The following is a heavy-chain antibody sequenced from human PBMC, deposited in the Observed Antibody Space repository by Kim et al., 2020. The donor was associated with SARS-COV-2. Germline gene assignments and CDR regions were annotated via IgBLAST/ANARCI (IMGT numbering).Heavy chain of an antibody. Sequence: QKNYVDSVSGRFTISRDNAKDSLYLQMNSRRVEDTAVYYCARDQEQLDYWGQGSLVTVSS. D-gene: IGHD2-2*01. CDR3: ARDQEQLDY. V-gene: IGHV3-7*01. J-gene: IGHJ4*02. CDR2: QK.